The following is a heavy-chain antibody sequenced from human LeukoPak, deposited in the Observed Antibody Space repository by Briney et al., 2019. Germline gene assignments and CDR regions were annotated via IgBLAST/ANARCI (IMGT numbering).Heavy chain of an antibody. CDR1: GYSISSSSW. D-gene: IGHD1-1*01. J-gene: IGHJ4*02. Sequence: PSETLSLTCAVSGYSISSSSWWGWVRQPPGKGLEWIGYIHYSGSTYYNPSLMSRVTMSVDTSKNQSSLKLSSVTAVDTAVYYCARKHRWNGLYFDYWGQGTLVTVSS. CDR3: ARKHRWNGLYFDY. V-gene: IGHV4-28*01. CDR2: IHYSGST.